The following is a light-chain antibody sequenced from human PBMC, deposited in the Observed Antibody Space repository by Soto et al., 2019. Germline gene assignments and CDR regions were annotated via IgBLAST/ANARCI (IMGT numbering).Light chain of an antibody. V-gene: IGLV4-69*01. CDR1: SGHSSYS. Sequence: QLVLTQSPSASASLGASVKLTCTLSSGHSSYSIAWHQQQPEKGPRYLMKLNSDGSHGKGDGIPDRFSGSSSGAERYLIISSLQSEDEADYFCQTWGTGILVFGGGTKLTVL. CDR3: QTWGTGILV. CDR2: LNSDGSH. J-gene: IGLJ2*01.